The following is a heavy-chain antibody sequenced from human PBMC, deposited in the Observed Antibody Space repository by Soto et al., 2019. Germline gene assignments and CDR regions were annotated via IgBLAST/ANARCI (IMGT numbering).Heavy chain of an antibody. CDR2: IDPSDSYT. D-gene: IGHD6-13*01. V-gene: IGHV5-10-1*01. CDR1: GYSFTSYW. J-gene: IGHJ6*02. Sequence: GESLKISCNGSGYSFTSYWISWVRQMPGKGLEWMGRIDPSDSYTNYSPSFQGHVTISADKSISTAYLQWSSLKASDTAMYYCARHQTGYSSSWYTGGYYYYGMDVWGQGTTVTVSS. CDR3: ARHQTGYSSSWYTGGYYYYGMDV.